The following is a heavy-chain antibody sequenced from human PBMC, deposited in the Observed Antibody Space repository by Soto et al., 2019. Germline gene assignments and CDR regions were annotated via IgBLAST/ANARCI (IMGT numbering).Heavy chain of an antibody. V-gene: IGHV3-30-3*01. CDR2: ISYDGSNK. Sequence: GGSLRLSCAASGLTLSSYAMHWVRQAPGKGLEWVAVISYDGSNKYYADSVEGRFTISRDNSKNTLYLQMNSLRAEDPAVYYYARDGSIVEAKSIDVWGQGTPVTVSS. CDR3: ARDGSIVEAKSIDV. D-gene: IGHD1-26*01. CDR1: GLTLSSYA. J-gene: IGHJ6*02.